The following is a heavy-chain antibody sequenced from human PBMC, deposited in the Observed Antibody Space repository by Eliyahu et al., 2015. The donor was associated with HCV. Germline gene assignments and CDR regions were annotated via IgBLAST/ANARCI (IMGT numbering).Heavy chain of an antibody. CDR1: GFSLSTIGMG. D-gene: IGHD6-13*01. CDR2: IYWNDDK. J-gene: IGHJ5*02. Sequence: QISLKESGPTLVKPTQTLTLTCTFSGFSLSTIGMGVGWIRQPPGKAPEWLALIYWNDDKRYSPSLRNRLSIIKDTSKNQVVLTVTNMDPVDTATYYCAHGARPGRAAIEIWFGPWGQGTLVTVSS. V-gene: IGHV2-5*01. CDR3: AHGARPGRAAIEIWFGP.